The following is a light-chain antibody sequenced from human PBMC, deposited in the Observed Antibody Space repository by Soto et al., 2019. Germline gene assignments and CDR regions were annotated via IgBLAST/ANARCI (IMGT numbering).Light chain of an antibody. Sequence: PMTPSPSTMYVSLGDRVNITCRASLSIRNWLAWYQQKPGRAPKLLIYDASSLVSGVPSRFSGSGSGTEFTLTITGLQPDDFATYYCQQYNAYSGTFGQGTRLEIK. V-gene: IGKV1-5*01. CDR2: DAS. CDR3: QQYNAYSGT. CDR1: LSIRNW. J-gene: IGKJ5*01.